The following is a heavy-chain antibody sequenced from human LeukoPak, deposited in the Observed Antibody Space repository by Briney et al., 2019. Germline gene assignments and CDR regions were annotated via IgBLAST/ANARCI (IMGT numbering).Heavy chain of an antibody. J-gene: IGHJ4*02. Sequence: PGGSLRLSCAASGFTFSSYAMSWVRQAPGKGLEWVSAIRGSGGGTYHADSVKGRFTISRDNSKNTLYLQMHSLRDEDTALYYCAKAGIGVVGYFDYWGQGTLVTVSS. CDR1: GFTFSSYA. CDR2: IRGSGGGT. V-gene: IGHV3-23*01. CDR3: AKAGIGVVGYFDY. D-gene: IGHD6-19*01.